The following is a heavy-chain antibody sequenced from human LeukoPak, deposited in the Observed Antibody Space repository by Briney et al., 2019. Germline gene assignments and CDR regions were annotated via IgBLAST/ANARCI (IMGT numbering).Heavy chain of an antibody. J-gene: IGHJ4*02. V-gene: IGHV3-23*01. D-gene: IGHD3-10*01. Sequence: GSLSLSCAASGFTFSSYAMNWVRQPPGRGLRWVSVISAGVGTTYYADSVKGCFTISRDNSKSTLSLHMDSLRAEDTAVYYCAKAEGSGNQPFDYWGEGTLVTVSS. CDR1: GFTFSSYA. CDR3: AKAEGSGNQPFDY. CDR2: ISAGVGTT.